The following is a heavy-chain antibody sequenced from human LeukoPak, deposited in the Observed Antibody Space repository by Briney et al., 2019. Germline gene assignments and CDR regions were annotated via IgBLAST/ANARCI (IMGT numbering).Heavy chain of an antibody. CDR1: GYSFTSYW. Sequence: GESLKISCKGSGYSFTSYWVGWVRQMPGKGLEWMGIIYPGDSDTRYSPSFQGQVTISADKSISTAYLQWSSLKASDTAMYCCARHLSYYGAEAFDPWGQGTLVTVSS. J-gene: IGHJ5*02. CDR2: IYPGDSDT. V-gene: IGHV5-51*01. CDR3: ARHLSYYGAEAFDP. D-gene: IGHD3-3*01.